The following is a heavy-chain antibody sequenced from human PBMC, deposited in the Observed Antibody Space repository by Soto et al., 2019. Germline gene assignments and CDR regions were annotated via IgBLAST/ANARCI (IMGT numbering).Heavy chain of an antibody. V-gene: IGHV4-30-4*01. J-gene: IGHJ4*02. Sequence: SETLSLTCTVSGGSISSGDYYWSWIRLPPGKGLEWIGYIYYSGSTYYNPSLKSRVTISVDTSKNQFSLKLSSVTAADTAVYYCARGYDCSGGSCYLFDYWGQGTPVTVSS. CDR2: IYYSGST. D-gene: IGHD2-15*01. CDR1: GGSISSGDYY. CDR3: ARGYDCSGGSCYLFDY.